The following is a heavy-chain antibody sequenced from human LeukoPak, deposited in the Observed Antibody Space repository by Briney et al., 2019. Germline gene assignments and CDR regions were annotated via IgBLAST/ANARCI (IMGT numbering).Heavy chain of an antibody. V-gene: IGHV4-59*08. Sequence: SETLSLTCTVSGTSITRTYWSWIRQPPGRGLDSVGYVYDTGDTNYNPSLKSRVTMSLDTSKNQFSLTLSSVTAADTAVYYCARRGTSGNYQMLHFDSWGQGILVTVSS. CDR1: GTSITRTY. J-gene: IGHJ4*02. CDR2: VYDTGDT. CDR3: ARRGTSGNYQMLHFDS. D-gene: IGHD1-7*01.